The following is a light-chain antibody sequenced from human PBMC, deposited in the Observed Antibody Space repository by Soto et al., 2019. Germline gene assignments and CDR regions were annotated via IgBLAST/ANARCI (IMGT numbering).Light chain of an antibody. CDR1: SSKVGAGFD. CDR2: ANS. Sequence: QSVLTQPPSVSGAPGQRVSISCNGSSSKVGAGFDVHWYQQLLGTAPKLLIYANSNRPSGVPDRFSGSRSGTAASLAITGLQAEDGADYYCQSYDTSLSARVFGGGTKLTVL. J-gene: IGLJ3*02. CDR3: QSYDTSLSARV. V-gene: IGLV1-40*01.